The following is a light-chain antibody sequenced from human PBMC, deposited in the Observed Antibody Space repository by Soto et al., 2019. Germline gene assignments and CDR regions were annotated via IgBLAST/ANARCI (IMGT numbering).Light chain of an antibody. CDR2: GAS. V-gene: IGKV3-20*01. J-gene: IGKJ1*01. Sequence: EIVLTQSPGTLSLSPGERATLSCRASQTVTSSYLAWYQQKPGQAPRLLIYGASSRATGIPDRFSGSGSGTDFTLTISRREPEDFAVYSCQQYGASPRTFGQGTKVEIK. CDR1: QTVTSSY. CDR3: QQYGASPRT.